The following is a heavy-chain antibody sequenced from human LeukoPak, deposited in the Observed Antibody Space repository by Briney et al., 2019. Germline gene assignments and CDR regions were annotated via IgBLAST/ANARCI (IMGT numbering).Heavy chain of an antibody. CDR3: TVGYYDRFDP. CDR2: IRGKAYRGTT. V-gene: IGHV3-49*03. Sequence: GGSLRLSCTTSGFTFGDYAMSWFRQAPGKGLEWVGFIRGKAYRGTTEYAASVKGRFAISRDDSKSIAYLQMNSLKIEDTAVYYCTVGYYDRFDPWGQGILVTVSS. J-gene: IGHJ5*02. D-gene: IGHD3-3*01. CDR1: GFTFGDYA.